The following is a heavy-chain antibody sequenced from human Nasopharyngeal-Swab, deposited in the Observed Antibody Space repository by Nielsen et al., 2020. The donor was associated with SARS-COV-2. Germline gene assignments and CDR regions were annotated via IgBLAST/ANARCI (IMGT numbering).Heavy chain of an antibody. D-gene: IGHD4-17*01. Sequence: VRQDPGKGLEWVSAISGSGGSTYYADSVKGRFTITRDNSKNTLYLQMNSLRAEDTAVYYCAKGKNYGDPSSYNWFDPWGQGTLVTVSS. J-gene: IGHJ5*02. V-gene: IGHV3-23*01. CDR3: AKGKNYGDPSSYNWFDP. CDR2: ISGSGGST.